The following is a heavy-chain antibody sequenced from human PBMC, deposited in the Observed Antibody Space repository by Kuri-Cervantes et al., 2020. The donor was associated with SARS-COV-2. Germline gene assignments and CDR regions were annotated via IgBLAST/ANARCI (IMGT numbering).Heavy chain of an antibody. CDR2: IYTSGST. J-gene: IGHJ3*02. CDR1: GGSISSYY. Sequence: SETLSLTCTVSGGSISSYYWSWIRQPAGKGLEWIGRIYTSGSTNYNPSLKSRVTMSVDTSKNQFALKLSSVTAAVTAVYYCARERYSSGSAFDIWGQGTMVTVSS. CDR3: ARERYSSGSAFDI. V-gene: IGHV4-4*07. D-gene: IGHD6-19*01.